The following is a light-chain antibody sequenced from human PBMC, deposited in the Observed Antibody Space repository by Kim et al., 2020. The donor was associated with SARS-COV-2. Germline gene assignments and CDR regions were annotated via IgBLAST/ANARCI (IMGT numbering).Light chain of an antibody. J-gene: IGLJ2*01. CDR3: QVWDSNTVI. CDR1: NIGNRL. Sequence: SVALGQTARITCEGNNIGNRLVNWYQQKPGQAPVLVIHSDSNRPAGIPEGFSGSNSGKAATLTISRALPGDEADYYCQVWDSNTVIFGGGTQLTVL. V-gene: IGLV3-9*01. CDR2: SDS.